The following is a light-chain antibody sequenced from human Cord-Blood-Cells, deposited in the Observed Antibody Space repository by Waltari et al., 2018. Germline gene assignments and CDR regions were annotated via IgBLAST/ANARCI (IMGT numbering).Light chain of an antibody. CDR3: QQYGSSPLT. CDR1: QSVSSSY. CDR2: GAS. V-gene: IGKV3-20*01. Sequence: IVLTQSPATLSFSTGERATLSCRASQSVSSSYLAWYQQKPGQAPRLLIYGASSRATGIPDRFSGSGSGTDFTLTISRLEPEDFAVYYCQQYGSSPLTFGGGTKVEIK. J-gene: IGKJ4*01.